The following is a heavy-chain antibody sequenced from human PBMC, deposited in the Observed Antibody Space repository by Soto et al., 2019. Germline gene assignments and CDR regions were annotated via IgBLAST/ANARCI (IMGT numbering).Heavy chain of an antibody. CDR2: IYYSGST. V-gene: IGHV4-39*01. CDR1: GGSISSSSYY. Sequence: PSETLSLTCTVSGGSISSSSYYWGWIRQPPGKGLEWIGSIYYSGSTYYNPSLKSRVTISVDTSKNQFSLKLGSVTAADTAVYYCARNGLGAYNWFDPWGQGTLVTVS. CDR3: ARNGLGAYNWFDP. J-gene: IGHJ5*02. D-gene: IGHD4-17*01.